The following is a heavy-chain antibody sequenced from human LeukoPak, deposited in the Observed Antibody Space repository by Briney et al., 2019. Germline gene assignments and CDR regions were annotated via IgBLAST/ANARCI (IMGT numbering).Heavy chain of an antibody. J-gene: IGHJ4*02. D-gene: IGHD2-15*01. CDR1: GFTFSSYA. V-gene: IGHV3-23*01. CDR3: ARDSGYCSGGSCYMFDY. Sequence: PGGSRRLSCAASGFTFSSYATSWVRQAPGKGLEWVSAISGSGGSTYYADSVKGRFTISRDNAKNTLYLQMNSLRAEDTAVYYCARDSGYCSGGSCYMFDYWGQGTLVTVSS. CDR2: ISGSGGST.